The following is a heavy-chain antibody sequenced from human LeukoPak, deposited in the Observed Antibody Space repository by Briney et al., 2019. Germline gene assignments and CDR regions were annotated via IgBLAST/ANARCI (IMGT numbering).Heavy chain of an antibody. CDR1: GGSISSYY. D-gene: IGHD6-19*01. CDR3: ARDRQSGGYSSGWYGYYYYMDV. Sequence: SETLSLTCTVSGGSISSYYWSWIRQPAGKGLEWIGRIYTSGSTNYNPSLKSRVTMSVDTSKNQFSLKLSSVTAAGTAVYYCARDRQSGGYSSGWYGYYYYMDVWGKGTTVTISS. V-gene: IGHV4-4*07. J-gene: IGHJ6*03. CDR2: IYTSGST.